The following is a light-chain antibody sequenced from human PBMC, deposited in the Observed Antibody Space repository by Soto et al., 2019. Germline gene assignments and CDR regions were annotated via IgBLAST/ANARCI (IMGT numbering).Light chain of an antibody. J-gene: IGKJ4*01. CDR3: QQYSQWPLT. CDR2: GVS. V-gene: IGKV3-15*01. Sequence: EIVMTQSPATLSVSPGERATLSCRASQSVTSNLAWYQQKPGQAPRLLMYGVSTRATGIPARFGGSGSATEFTLTISSLQSEDFAVYYCQQYSQWPLTFGRGTKVDIK. CDR1: QSVTSN.